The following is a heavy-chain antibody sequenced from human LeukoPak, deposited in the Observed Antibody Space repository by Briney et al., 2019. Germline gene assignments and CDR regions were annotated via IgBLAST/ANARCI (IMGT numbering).Heavy chain of an antibody. V-gene: IGHV3-23*01. D-gene: IGHD2-21*02. CDR3: VRKSGVMSVVVTSNYFDY. CDR1: GLTFSNYD. J-gene: IGHJ4*02. CDR2: ISASGVST. Sequence: GGSLRLSCAASGLTFSNYDMSWVRQAPGKGLEWVSGISASGVSTYTADSVKGRFTISRDNSNNTLYLQMNSLRAEDTAMYYCVRKSGVMSVVVTSNYFDYWGQGALVTVSS.